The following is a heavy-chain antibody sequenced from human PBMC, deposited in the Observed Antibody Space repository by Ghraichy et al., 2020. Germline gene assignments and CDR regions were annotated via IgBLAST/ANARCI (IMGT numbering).Heavy chain of an antibody. CDR2: IHPESANT. CDR1: GFGLSTHW. J-gene: IGHJ2*01. Sequence: GGSLRLSCAASGFGLSTHWMHWVRQAPGRGLEWVSRIHPESANTGYADSVKGRFTVSRDNAKNTLFLQINSLRVDDTAVYYCARDRRELGIRGWYFDLWGRGTLVTVSS. CDR3: ARDRRELGIRGWYFDL. D-gene: IGHD7-27*01. V-gene: IGHV3-74*01.